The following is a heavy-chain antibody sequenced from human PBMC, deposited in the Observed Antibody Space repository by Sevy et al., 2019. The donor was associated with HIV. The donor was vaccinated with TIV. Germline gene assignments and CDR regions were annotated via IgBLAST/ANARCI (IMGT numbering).Heavy chain of an antibody. CDR2: IYPGDSDT. CDR1: GYSFTSYW. V-gene: IGHV5-51*01. J-gene: IGHJ3*02. D-gene: IGHD3-10*01. Sequence: GESLKISCKGSGYSFTSYWIGWVRQMPGKGLEWMGIIYPGDSDTGHSPSFQGQVTISADKSISTAYLHGSSLKASDTAIYYCARHAAYSYDSGSYYKSGAFDIWGQGTMVTVSS. CDR3: ARHAAYSYDSGSYYKSGAFDI.